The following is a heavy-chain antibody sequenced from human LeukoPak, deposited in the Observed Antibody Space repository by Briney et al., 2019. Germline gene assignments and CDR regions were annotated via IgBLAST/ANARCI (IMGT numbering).Heavy chain of an antibody. J-gene: IGHJ4*02. Sequence: PGGSLRLSCAASGFTFSSYAMSWVRQAPGKGLEWVSAISGSGGSTYYADSVKGRFTISRDNSKNTLYLQMNSLRAEDTAVYYCAKLDIAAAGPIAVAGTGWGQGTLVSVSS. CDR2: ISGSGGST. CDR1: GFTFSSYA. D-gene: IGHD6-19*01. CDR3: AKLDIAAAGPIAVAGTG. V-gene: IGHV3-23*01.